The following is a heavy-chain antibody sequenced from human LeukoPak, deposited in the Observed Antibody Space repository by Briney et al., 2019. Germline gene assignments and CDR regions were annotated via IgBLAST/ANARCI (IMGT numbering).Heavy chain of an antibody. CDR3: AKRDYYGSGSPFYFDY. J-gene: IGHJ4*02. V-gene: IGHV3-23*01. Sequence: GGSLRLSCAASGFTFSSYAMSWVRQAPGKGLEWVSAISGSGGSTYYADSVKGRFTISRDNSKNTLYLQMHSLRAEDTAVYYCAKRDYYGSGSPFYFDYWGQGTLDTVSS. CDR2: ISGSGGST. D-gene: IGHD3-10*01. CDR1: GFTFSSYA.